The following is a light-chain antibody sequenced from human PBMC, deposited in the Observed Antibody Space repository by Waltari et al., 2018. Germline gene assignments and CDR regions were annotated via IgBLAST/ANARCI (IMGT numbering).Light chain of an antibody. CDR1: QSISDW. J-gene: IGKJ2*03. Sequence: DIQMTQSPSTLSAFVGDRVTITCRASQSISDWLAWYQQKPGKAPNLLIYKASNLESGVPSRFSGSGSGTEFTLTINSLQPDDFATYYCQQYSSYNSFGQGTKLEIK. CDR2: KAS. CDR3: QQYSSYNS. V-gene: IGKV1-5*03.